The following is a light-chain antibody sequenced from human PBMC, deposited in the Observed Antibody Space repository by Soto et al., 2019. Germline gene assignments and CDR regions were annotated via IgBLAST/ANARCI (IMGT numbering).Light chain of an antibody. CDR1: QSVSSSY. Sequence: EIVLTHSPGTLSLSPGERATLSCRASQSVSSSYLAWYQQKPGQAPRLLIYGASSRATGIPDRFSGSGSGTDFTLTISRLEPEDFAVYYCQQYGSSPGLTFGGGTKVDIK. J-gene: IGKJ4*01. V-gene: IGKV3-20*01. CDR2: GAS. CDR3: QQYGSSPGLT.